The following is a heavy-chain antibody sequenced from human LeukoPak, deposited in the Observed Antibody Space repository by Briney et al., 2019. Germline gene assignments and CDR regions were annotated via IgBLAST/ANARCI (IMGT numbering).Heavy chain of an antibody. CDR1: GYTFTSYG. CDR2: ISAYNGNT. CDR3: ARADDFWSGYPTNWFDP. Sequence: ASVKVSCKASGYTFTSYGISWVRQAPGQGLEWMGWISAYNGNTNYAQKLQGRVTMTTDTSTSTAYVELRSLRSDDTAVYYCARADDFWSGYPTNWFDPWGQGTLVTVSS. V-gene: IGHV1-18*01. D-gene: IGHD3-3*01. J-gene: IGHJ5*02.